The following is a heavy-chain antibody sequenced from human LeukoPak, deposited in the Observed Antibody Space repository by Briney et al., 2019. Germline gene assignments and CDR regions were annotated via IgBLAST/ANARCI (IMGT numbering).Heavy chain of an antibody. J-gene: IGHJ4*02. CDR2: INHSGST. Sequence: SETLSLTCAVYGGSFSGYYWSWIRQPPGKGPEWIGEINHSGSTNYNPSLKSRVTISVDTSKNQFSLKLSSVTAADTAVYYCARDPSGSYYSGWGQGTLVTVSS. D-gene: IGHD3-10*01. CDR1: GGSFSGYY. CDR3: ARDPSGSYYSG. V-gene: IGHV4-34*01.